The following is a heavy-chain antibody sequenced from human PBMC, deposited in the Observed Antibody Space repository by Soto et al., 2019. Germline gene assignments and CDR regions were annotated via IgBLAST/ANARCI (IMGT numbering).Heavy chain of an antibody. CDR1: GFTFNTFA. J-gene: IGHJ4*02. D-gene: IGHD6-19*01. CDR2: IGGGGGGA. Sequence: PGGSLRLSCAASGFTFNTFAMGWVRQAPGKGLEWVSAIGGGGGGAYYADSVKGRFTVSRDNSKNTLFLQMDSLSAEDTAVYFRAKTAEAVAGTVYGYWGQGTLVTVSS. V-gene: IGHV3-23*01. CDR3: AKTAEAVAGTVYGY.